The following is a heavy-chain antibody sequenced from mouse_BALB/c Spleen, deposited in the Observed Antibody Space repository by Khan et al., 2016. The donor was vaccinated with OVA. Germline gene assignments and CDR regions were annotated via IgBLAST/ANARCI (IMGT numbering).Heavy chain of an antibody. D-gene: IGHD2-14*01. CDR2: INPSNGYT. V-gene: IGHV1-4*01. J-gene: IGHJ3*01. Sequence: QIQLVQSGAELARPGASVKMSCKASGYTFTSYTIHWIKKRPGQGLEWIGYINPSNGYTNYNQKFKDKATLTTDKSSTTAYLQLSILTSDDSAVYNCVRDGAYHRNDGWFAYWGQGTLVTGSA. CDR1: GYTFTSYT. CDR3: VRDGAYHRNDGWFAY.